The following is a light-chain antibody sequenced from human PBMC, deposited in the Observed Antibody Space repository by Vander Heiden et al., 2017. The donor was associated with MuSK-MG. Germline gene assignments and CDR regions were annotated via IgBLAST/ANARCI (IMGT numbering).Light chain of an antibody. CDR2: WAS. CDR1: QTILDRSNNKNS. Sequence: DIVMTQSPDSLAVSLGERATLNCTSSQTILDRSNNKNSLAWFRQKPGQPPRLLIYWASTRGAGVPDRISGSGSGTGFTLTIDSLQGEDVAVYYCQQDDSIPYTFGRGTKVEIK. J-gene: IGKJ2*01. V-gene: IGKV4-1*01. CDR3: QQDDSIPYT.